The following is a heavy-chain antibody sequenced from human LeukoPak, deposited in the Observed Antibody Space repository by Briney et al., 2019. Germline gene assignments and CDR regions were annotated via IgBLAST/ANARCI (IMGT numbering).Heavy chain of an antibody. CDR2: IYYSGST. CDR3: ARVPGSFGYYFDY. CDR1: GGSISSYY. V-gene: IGHV4-59*01. J-gene: IGHJ4*02. Sequence: PSETLSLTCTVSGGSISSYYWSWIRQPPGKGLEWIGYIYYSGSTNYNPSLKSRVTISVDTSKNQFSLKLSSVTAADTAVYYCARVPGSFGYYFDYWGQGTLVTVSS. D-gene: IGHD3-10*01.